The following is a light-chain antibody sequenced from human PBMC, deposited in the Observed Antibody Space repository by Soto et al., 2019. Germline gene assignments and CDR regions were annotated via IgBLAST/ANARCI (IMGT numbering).Light chain of an antibody. V-gene: IGKV3-15*01. Sequence: ETVMTQSPATLSVSPGERATLSCRASQGVTSSLAWYQQTPGQAPRLLIYDVSTRATGIPARFSGSGSGTEFTLTISSLQSEDFAVYSCQQYIYWPRTFGQGTRVEI. CDR2: DVS. J-gene: IGKJ1*01. CDR1: QGVTSS. CDR3: QQYIYWPRT.